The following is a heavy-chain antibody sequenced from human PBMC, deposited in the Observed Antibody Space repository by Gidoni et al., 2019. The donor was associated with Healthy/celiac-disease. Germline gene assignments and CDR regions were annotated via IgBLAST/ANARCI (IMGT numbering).Heavy chain of an antibody. Sequence: QVQLVESGGGVVQPGRSLRLSCAASGFTFSSYAMHWVRQAPGKGLEWVSVISYDGSNKYYADSVKGRFTISRDNSKNTLYLQMNSLRAEDTAVYYCAGWSGSYRPNLDYWGQGTLVTVSS. CDR2: ISYDGSNK. J-gene: IGHJ4*02. D-gene: IGHD1-26*01. CDR1: GFTFSSYA. CDR3: AGWSGSYRPNLDY. V-gene: IGHV3-30-3*01.